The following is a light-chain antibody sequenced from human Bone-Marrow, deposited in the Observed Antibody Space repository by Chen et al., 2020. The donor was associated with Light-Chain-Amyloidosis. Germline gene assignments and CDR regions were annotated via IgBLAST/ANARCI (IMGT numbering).Light chain of an antibody. CDR2: ATS. CDR1: QSVSKW. V-gene: IGKV1-12*01. CDR3: QQSNTYPLS. Sequence: DIQMIQSPSSVSASVGDRVTITCRASQSVSKWLAWYQQKAGEAPKVLIHATSILQSGVPARFSGSGSGTDFTLTISSLQPEDFATYYCQQSNTYPLSFGGGTNVEIK. J-gene: IGKJ4*01.